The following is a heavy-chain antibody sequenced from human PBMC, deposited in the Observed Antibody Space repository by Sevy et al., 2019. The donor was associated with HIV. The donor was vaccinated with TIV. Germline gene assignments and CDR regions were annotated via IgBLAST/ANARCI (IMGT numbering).Heavy chain of an antibody. CDR2: IYTSGSS. V-gene: IGHV4-61*02. D-gene: IGHD7-27*01. CDR3: ARATPGVTSTSGAFDP. Sequence: SENLSLTCTVSGGSISSGTYYWNWIRQPAGKGLEWIGRIYTSGSSDYSPSLKSRVTMSIDTSKNQFSLKLSSLTAADTAVYYCARATPGVTSTSGAFDPWGQGTLVTVSS. J-gene: IGHJ5*02. CDR1: GGSISSGTYY.